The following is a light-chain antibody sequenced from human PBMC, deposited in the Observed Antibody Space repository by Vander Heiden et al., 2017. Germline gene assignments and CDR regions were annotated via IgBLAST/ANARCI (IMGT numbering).Light chain of an antibody. CDR1: KLGDKY. CDR2: QGT. Sequence: YVLTQPPSVSVSPGQTASITCSGDKLGDKYTSWYQQKAGQSPVLIIYQGTERPSGIPERFSGSNSGNTATLTISGTQAMDDADFYFQAWDSNTVLFGGGTKLTVL. CDR3: QAWDSNTVL. V-gene: IGLV3-1*01. J-gene: IGLJ2*01.